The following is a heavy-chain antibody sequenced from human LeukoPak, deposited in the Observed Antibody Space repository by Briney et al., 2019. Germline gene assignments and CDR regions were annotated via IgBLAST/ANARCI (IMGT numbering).Heavy chain of an antibody. V-gene: IGHV3-33*01. Sequence: GRSLRLSCAASGFNFNSYGMHWVRQAPGKGLEWVAVIWYDGSNKYYADSVKGRFTISRDNSKNTLYLQMNSLRAEDTAVYYCARVVGGYCSGGSCYVGYIDYWGQGTLVTVSS. J-gene: IGHJ4*02. CDR1: GFNFNSYG. CDR2: IWYDGSNK. D-gene: IGHD2-15*01. CDR3: ARVVGGYCSGGSCYVGYIDY.